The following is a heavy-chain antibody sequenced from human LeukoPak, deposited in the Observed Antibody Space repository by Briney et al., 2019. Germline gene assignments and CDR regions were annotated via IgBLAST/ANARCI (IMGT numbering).Heavy chain of an antibody. CDR3: ARDGYYYDSSCYLSVYYYYGMDV. CDR2: INPNSGGT. Sequence: GASVKVSCKASGYTFTGYYMHWVRQAPGQGLEWMGWINPNSGGTNYAQKFQGRVTMTRDTSISTAYMELSRLRSDDTAAYYCARDGYYYDSSCYLSVYYYYGMDVWGQGTTVTVSS. D-gene: IGHD3-22*01. J-gene: IGHJ6*02. CDR1: GYTFTGYY. V-gene: IGHV1-2*02.